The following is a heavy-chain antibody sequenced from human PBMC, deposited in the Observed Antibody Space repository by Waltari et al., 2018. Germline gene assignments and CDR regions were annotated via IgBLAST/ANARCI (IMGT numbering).Heavy chain of an antibody. CDR2: ITTPGATL. Sequence: GGDLVKPGGSLRLSCAASGFTFSHYYMSWIRQAPGKGREWVSYITTPGATLYYADSVKGRFTISRDNAKNALYLQMNSLRAGDTAVYYCARDRGIVGQPPTTDYYRDVWGKGTTVTVSS. D-gene: IGHD2-15*01. J-gene: IGHJ6*03. V-gene: IGHV3-11*04. CDR3: ARDRGIVGQPPTTDYYRDV. CDR1: GFTFSHYY.